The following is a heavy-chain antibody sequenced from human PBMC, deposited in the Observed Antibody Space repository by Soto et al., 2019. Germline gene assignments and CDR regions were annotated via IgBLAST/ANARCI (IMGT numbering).Heavy chain of an antibody. CDR3: ARRARTATTNWGAFDV. V-gene: IGHV3-23*01. CDR1: GFTFNTYV. CDR2: ISYSADKT. D-gene: IGHD1-7*01. J-gene: IGHJ3*01. Sequence: EVQLLESGGGLVQPGGSLRLSCAASGFTFNTYVMNWVRQAPGKGLEWVSTISYSADKTHYADSVKGRFTISRDNSRDPFLLQINSLTADDAALYYCARRARTATTNWGAFDVWGQGTMVTVSS.